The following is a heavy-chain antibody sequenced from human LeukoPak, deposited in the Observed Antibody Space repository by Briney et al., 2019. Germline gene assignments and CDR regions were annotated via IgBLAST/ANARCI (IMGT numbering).Heavy chain of an antibody. CDR2: IIPILGIA. CDR1: GGTFSSYA. J-gene: IGHJ4*02. V-gene: IGHV1-69*04. Sequence: GASVKVSCKASGGTFSSYAISWVRQAPGQGLEWMGRIIPILGIANYAQKFQGRVTITADKSPSTAYMELSSLRSEDTAVYYCARESRGVGATTFDYWGQGTLVTVSS. D-gene: IGHD1-26*01. CDR3: ARESRGVGATTFDY.